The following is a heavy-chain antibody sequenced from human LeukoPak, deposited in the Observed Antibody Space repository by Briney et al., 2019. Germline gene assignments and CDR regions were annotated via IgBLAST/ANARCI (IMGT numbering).Heavy chain of an antibody. D-gene: IGHD1-26*01. J-gene: IGHJ4*02. CDR3: ARAKVGVAGFFDY. Sequence: PGGSLGLSCAASGFTVSSDYMSWVRQAPGKGLEWVSVIYSGGSTYYADSVKGRFTISRDSSKNTLFLQMNSLKADDTAVYYCARAKVGVAGFFDYWGQGTLVTVSS. CDR1: GFTVSSDY. V-gene: IGHV3-53*01. CDR2: IYSGGST.